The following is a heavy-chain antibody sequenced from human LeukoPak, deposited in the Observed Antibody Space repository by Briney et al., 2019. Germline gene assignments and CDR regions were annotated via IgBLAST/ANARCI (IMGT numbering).Heavy chain of an antibody. V-gene: IGHV3-53*01. CDR3: ARGSSGFDY. J-gene: IGHJ4*02. CDR2: IYDGGST. CDR1: GFTVSNNY. D-gene: IGHD6-19*01. Sequence: GGSLRLSCAASGFTVSNNYRSWVRQAPGKGLEWVSVIYDGGSTKYADSVKGRFTISRDNSKNTLYLQMNSLRVEDTALYYCARGSSGFDYWGQGTLVTVSS.